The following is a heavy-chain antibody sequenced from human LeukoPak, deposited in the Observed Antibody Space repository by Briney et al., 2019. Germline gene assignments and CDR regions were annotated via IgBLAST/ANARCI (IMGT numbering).Heavy chain of an antibody. D-gene: IGHD3-22*01. CDR1: GDSISSGDYY. V-gene: IGHV4-61*02. Sequence: SETPSLTCTVSGDSISSGDYYWSWIRQPAGKGLEWIGRISSSGSTNYNPSLKSRVTISVDTSKNQFSLKLSSVTAADTAVYFCARGPYSYDSSGAFVIWGQGTMVTVSS. CDR3: ARGPYSYDSSGAFVI. J-gene: IGHJ3*02. CDR2: ISSSGST.